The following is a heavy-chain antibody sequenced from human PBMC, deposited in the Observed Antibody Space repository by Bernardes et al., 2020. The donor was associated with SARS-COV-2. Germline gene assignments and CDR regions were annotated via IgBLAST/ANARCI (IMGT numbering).Heavy chain of an antibody. CDR2: ISSSSSYI. CDR1: GFTFSSYS. CDR3: ARDRLRSRTVVPAAQGVFDYYYGMDV. J-gene: IGHJ6*02. Sequence: GGSLRLSCAASGFTFSSYSMNWVRQAPGKGLEWVSSISSSSSYIYYADSVKGRFTISRDNAKNSLYLQMNSLRAEDTAVYYCARDRLRSRTVVPAAQGVFDYYYGMDVWGQGTTVTVSS. D-gene: IGHD2-2*01. V-gene: IGHV3-21*01.